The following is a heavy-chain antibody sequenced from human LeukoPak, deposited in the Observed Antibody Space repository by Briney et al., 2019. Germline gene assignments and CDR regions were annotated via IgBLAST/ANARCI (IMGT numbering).Heavy chain of an antibody. CDR3: ARGGWYPESFQH. Sequence: SETLSLTCTVSGGSISSGSHYWGWIRQPPGKGLEWIGYIYYSGSTNYNPSLKSRVTISVDTSKNQFSLKLSSVTAADTAVYYCARGGWYPESFQHWGQGALVTVSS. CDR2: IYYSGST. V-gene: IGHV4-61*01. D-gene: IGHD6-19*01. CDR1: GGSISSGSHY. J-gene: IGHJ1*01.